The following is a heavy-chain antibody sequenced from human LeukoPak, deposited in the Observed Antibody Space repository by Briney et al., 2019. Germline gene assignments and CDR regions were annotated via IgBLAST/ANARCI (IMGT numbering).Heavy chain of an antibody. V-gene: IGHV3-72*01. J-gene: IGHJ4*02. CDR1: GFTFSDHN. Sequence: PGGSLRLSCVASGFTFSDHNMDWVRQAPGKGLEWVGRIRDKPYSYLTEYATSVKGRFAISRDDSMNSLHLQMNSLKTEDTAVYCCARGFLVGRAYFFDFWGQGTLVAVSS. CDR3: ARGFLVGRAYFFDF. D-gene: IGHD1-26*01. CDR2: IRDKPYSYLT.